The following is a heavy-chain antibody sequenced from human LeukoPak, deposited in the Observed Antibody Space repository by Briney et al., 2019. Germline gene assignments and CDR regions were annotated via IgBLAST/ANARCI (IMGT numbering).Heavy chain of an antibody. J-gene: IGHJ4*02. CDR2: ISAYNGNT. CDR1: GGTFSSYA. Sequence: ASVKVSCKASGGTFSSYAISWVRQAPGQGLEWMGWISAYNGNTNYAQKLQGRVTMTTDTSTSTAYMELRSLRSDDTAVYYCAREAYSCEDYWGQGTLVTVSS. V-gene: IGHV1-18*01. CDR3: AREAYSCEDY. D-gene: IGHD6-25*01.